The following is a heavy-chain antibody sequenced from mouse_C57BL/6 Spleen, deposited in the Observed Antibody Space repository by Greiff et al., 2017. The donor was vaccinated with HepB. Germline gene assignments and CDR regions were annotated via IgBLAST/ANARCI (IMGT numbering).Heavy chain of an antibody. D-gene: IGHD2-5*01. Sequence: QVQLQQPGAELVRPGTSVKLSCMASGYTFTSYWMHWVKQRPGQGLEWIGVIDPSDSYTNYNQKFKGKATLTVDTSSSTAYMQLSSLTSEDSAVYYCARHSNYWYFDVWGTGTTVTVSS. J-gene: IGHJ1*03. CDR2: IDPSDSYT. CDR1: GYTFTSYW. CDR3: ARHSNYWYFDV. V-gene: IGHV1-59*01.